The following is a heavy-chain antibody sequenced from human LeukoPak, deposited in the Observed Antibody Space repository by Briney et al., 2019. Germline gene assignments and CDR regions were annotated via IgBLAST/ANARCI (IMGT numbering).Heavy chain of an antibody. J-gene: IGHJ4*02. D-gene: IGHD3-22*01. CDR1: DYA. Sequence: DYALFWVRQAPGKGLEWVSGINWNSGSVDFADSVKGRFTTSRDNAKNSLYLQMNSLRAEDTALYYCAKGTGGYYGPFDSWGQGXXV. CDR3: AKGTGGYYGPFDS. V-gene: IGHV3-9*01. CDR2: INWNSGSV.